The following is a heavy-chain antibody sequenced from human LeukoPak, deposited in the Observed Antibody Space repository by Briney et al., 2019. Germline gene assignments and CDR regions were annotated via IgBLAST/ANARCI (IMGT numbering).Heavy chain of an antibody. V-gene: IGHV3-30*02. J-gene: IGHJ4*02. CDR3: AKDQCTRTSCDGYPGH. Sequence: GGSLRLSCAASGFTFSSYGMHWVRQAPGKGLEWVAFIHFDGSTKYSGDSVKGRFTVSRDNSKNTLYLQMNSLRPEDTAVYYCAKDQCTRTSCDGYPGHWGQGTLVTVPS. CDR2: IHFDGSTK. D-gene: IGHD2-2*01. CDR1: GFTFSSYG.